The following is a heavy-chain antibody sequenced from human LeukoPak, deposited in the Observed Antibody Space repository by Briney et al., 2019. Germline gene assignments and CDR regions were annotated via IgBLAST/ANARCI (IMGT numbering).Heavy chain of an antibody. V-gene: IGHV3-74*01. CDR3: ARRIVTYYYDSSGSLDAFDI. J-gene: IGHJ3*02. CDR2: INSDGSNT. Sequence: TGGSLRLSCAASGFTFSSYWMHWVRHAPGKGLVWVSRINSDGSNTNYADSVKGRFTISRDNAKNTLYLQMNSLRAEDTAVYYCARRIVTYYYDSSGSLDAFDIWGQGTMVTVSS. D-gene: IGHD3-22*01. CDR1: GFTFSSYW.